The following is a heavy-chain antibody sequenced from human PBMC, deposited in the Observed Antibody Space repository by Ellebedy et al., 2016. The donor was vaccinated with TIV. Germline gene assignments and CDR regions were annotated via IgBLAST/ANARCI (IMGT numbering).Heavy chain of an antibody. CDR1: GFTFSTYG. V-gene: IGHV3-33*01. CDR3: ARGLGGYRSDY. CDR2: IYYDGSNE. Sequence: GGSLRLSCAASGFTFSTYGMHWVRQAPGKGLEWVAVIYYDGSNEYYADSVKGRFTISRDNSKNTLYLQMNSLRAEDTALYYCARGLGGYRSDYWGQGTLVTVSS. J-gene: IGHJ4*02. D-gene: IGHD3-22*01.